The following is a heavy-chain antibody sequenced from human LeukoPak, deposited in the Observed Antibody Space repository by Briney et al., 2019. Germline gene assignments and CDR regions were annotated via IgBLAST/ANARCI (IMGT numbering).Heavy chain of an antibody. CDR2: MSRSGDII. V-gene: IGHV3-48*01. J-gene: IGHJ4*02. CDR3: ARDGGSYSPYYFDY. D-gene: IGHD1-26*01. Sequence: PGGSLRLSCAASGFTFSDYNMNWVRQVPGKGLESVSYMSRSGDIIYYADSVKGRFTISRDNAKNSLYLQMNSLRAEDTAVYYCARDGGSYSPYYFDYWGQGTLVTVSS. CDR1: GFTFSDYN.